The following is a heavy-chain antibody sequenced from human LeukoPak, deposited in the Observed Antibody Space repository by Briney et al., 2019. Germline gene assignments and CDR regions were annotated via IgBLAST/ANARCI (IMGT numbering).Heavy chain of an antibody. J-gene: IGHJ4*02. CDR1: GYSFTTSW. CDR2: IYPGDSDT. Sequence: PGESLKISCKGSGYSFTTSWIGWVRQIPGKGLEWMGLIYPGDSDTTYSPSFQGQVTISVDKSISTAYLQWSSLKASDTAMYYCARLRKYSSGWYYEFWGQGTLVLVSS. D-gene: IGHD6-19*01. CDR3: ARLRKYSSGWYYEF. V-gene: IGHV5-51*01.